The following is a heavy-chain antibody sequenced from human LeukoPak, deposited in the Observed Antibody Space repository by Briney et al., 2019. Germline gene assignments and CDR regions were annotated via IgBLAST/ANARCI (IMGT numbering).Heavy chain of an antibody. CDR1: GGSISSSSYY. Sequence: SETLSLTCTVSGGSISSSSYYWGWIRQPPGKGLEWIGSIYYSGSTYYNPSLKSRVTISVDTSKNQFSLKLSSVTAADMAVYYCATESNYDILTGYSPGAFDIWGQGTMVTVSS. J-gene: IGHJ3*02. CDR3: ATESNYDILTGYSPGAFDI. D-gene: IGHD3-9*01. CDR2: IYYSGST. V-gene: IGHV4-39*07.